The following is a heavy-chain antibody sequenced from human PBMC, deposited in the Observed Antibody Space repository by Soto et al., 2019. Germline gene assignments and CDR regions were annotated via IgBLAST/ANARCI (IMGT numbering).Heavy chain of an antibody. CDR2: IYYSGST. Sequence: SETLSVTCTFSVRSISITTYYWGGIRQSPGKRLEWIGNIYYSGSTYYNPSLKSRVTISVDTSKNQFSLKLSSVTAADTAVYYCATDSGDYYFDAWGQGTLVTVSS. V-gene: IGHV4-39*01. D-gene: IGHD4-17*01. J-gene: IGHJ4*02. CDR3: ATDSGDYYFDA. CDR1: VRSISITTYY.